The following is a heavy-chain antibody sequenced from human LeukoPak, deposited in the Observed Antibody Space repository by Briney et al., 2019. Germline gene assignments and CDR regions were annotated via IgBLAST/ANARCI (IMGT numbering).Heavy chain of an antibody. CDR1: GFTFSSYG. D-gene: IGHD4-11*01. V-gene: IGHV3-33*01. Sequence: GESLTLSCAASGFTFSSYGMHWVRQAPGKGLEWVAVIWYDGSNKYYADSEKGRFTAPRDNSKHTLYLQMNSQRAEDTAVYYCARDLDYSTGFVYWGPGTLVTVSS. J-gene: IGHJ4*02. CDR2: IWYDGSNK. CDR3: ARDLDYSTGFVY.